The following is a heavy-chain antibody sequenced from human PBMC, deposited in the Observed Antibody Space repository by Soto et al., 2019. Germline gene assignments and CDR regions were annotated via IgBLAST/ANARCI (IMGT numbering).Heavy chain of an antibody. CDR1: GFTFSSYS. J-gene: IGHJ5*02. CDR3: PRVHVLDCITGTFGNRFDP. D-gene: IGHD1-20*01. V-gene: IGHV3-21*01. Sequence: EVQLVESGGGLVKPGGSLRLSCAASGFTFSSYSMNWVRQAPGKGLEWVSSISSSSSYIYYADSVKGRLTISSDNAKNSLYLQRNRPGAEDTAVCYWPRVHVLDCITGTFGNRFDPWGQGTLVTVSS. CDR2: ISSSSSYI.